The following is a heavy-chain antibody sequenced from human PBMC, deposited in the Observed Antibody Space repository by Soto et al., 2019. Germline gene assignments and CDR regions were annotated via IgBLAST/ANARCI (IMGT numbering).Heavy chain of an antibody. CDR1: GGSMRTNY. CDR3: ARGGGTSCPQSGCMDV. J-gene: IGHJ6*03. V-gene: IGHV4-59*08. D-gene: IGHD2-2*01. CDR2: IYNSGST. Sequence: SETLSLTCTVSGGSMRTNYWSWIRQPPGKGLEWIGYIYNSGSTNYNPSLKSRVTISVDTSKNQFSLKVSSVTAADTAVYYCARGGGTSCPQSGCMDVWGKGTTVTVSS.